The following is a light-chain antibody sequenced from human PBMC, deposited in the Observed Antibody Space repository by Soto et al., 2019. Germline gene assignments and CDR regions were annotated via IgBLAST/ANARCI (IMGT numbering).Light chain of an antibody. V-gene: IGKV3-11*01. J-gene: IGKJ4*01. Sequence: EIVLTQSPATLSLSPGERATLSCRASQSVSSYLAWYQQKPGQAPRLLIYDASNRATGIPARFSGSGSGTDFTLTISSLEPEDFAVYYCQQRXNWLTFGGGTKVDIK. CDR1: QSVSSY. CDR3: QQRXNWLT. CDR2: DAS.